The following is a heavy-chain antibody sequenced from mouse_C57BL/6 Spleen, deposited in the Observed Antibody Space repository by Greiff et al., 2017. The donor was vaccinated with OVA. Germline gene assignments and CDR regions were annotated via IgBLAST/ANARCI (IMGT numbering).Heavy chain of an antibody. CDR2: INPYNGDT. CDR1: GYSFTGYF. Sequence: VHVKQSGPELVKPGDSVKISCKASGYSFTGYFMNWVMQSHGKSLEWIGRINPYNGDTFYNQKFKGKATLTVDKSSSTAHMELRSLTSEDSAVYYCARSKYYGSLDYWGQGTTLTVSS. J-gene: IGHJ2*01. CDR3: ARSKYYGSLDY. V-gene: IGHV1-20*01. D-gene: IGHD1-1*01.